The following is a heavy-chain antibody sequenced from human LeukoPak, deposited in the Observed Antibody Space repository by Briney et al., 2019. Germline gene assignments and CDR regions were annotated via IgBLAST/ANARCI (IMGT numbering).Heavy chain of an antibody. CDR3: ARGQVNYYDSSGYYNDAFDI. V-gene: IGHV4-59*01. CDR1: GGSMINYY. CDR2: IYYSGST. D-gene: IGHD3-22*01. Sequence: PSETLSLTCTVSGGSMINYYWSWIRQPPGKGLEWIGYIYYSGSTNYNPPLKSRVTISVDTSKNQFSLKLSSVTAADTAVYYCARGQVNYYDSSGYYNDAFDIWGQGTMVTVSS. J-gene: IGHJ3*02.